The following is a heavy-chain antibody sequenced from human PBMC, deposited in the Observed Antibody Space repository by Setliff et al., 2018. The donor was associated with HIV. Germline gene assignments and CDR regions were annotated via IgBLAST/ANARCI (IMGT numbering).Heavy chain of an antibody. CDR1: GGSISSGSYY. CDR3: ARDRGDDILTGEGYGMDV. Sequence: SETLSLTCTVSGGSISSGSYYWSWIRQPAGKGLEWIGRIYSSGSTNHNPSLKSRVTISVDTSKNQFSLKLSSVTAADTAVYYCARDRGDDILTGEGYGMDVWGQGTTVTVSS. CDR2: IYSSGST. V-gene: IGHV4-61*02. J-gene: IGHJ6*02. D-gene: IGHD3-9*01.